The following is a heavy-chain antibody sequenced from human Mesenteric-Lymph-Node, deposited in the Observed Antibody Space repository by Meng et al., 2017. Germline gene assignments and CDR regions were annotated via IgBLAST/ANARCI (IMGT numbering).Heavy chain of an antibody. CDR1: GGSFRDYY. CDR2: IDQRGNT. D-gene: IGHD3-10*01. J-gene: IGHJ5*02. V-gene: IGHV4-34*01. CDR3: ARRGPSGNFSP. Sequence: QVQPQRWGAGLLKPSETLSRSCAVYGGSFRDYYWTWIRHPPGKGLEWIGEIDQRGNTKYNPSLKSRVTISLDTSKKQFSLKVSSVTAADSAVYYCARRGPSGNFSPWSQGALVTVSS.